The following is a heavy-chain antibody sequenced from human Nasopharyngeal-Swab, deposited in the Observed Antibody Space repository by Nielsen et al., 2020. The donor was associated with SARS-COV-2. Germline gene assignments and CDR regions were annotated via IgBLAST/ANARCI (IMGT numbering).Heavy chain of an antibody. V-gene: IGHV5-51*01. D-gene: IGHD5-24*01. J-gene: IGHJ5*02. Sequence: KVSCKGSGYSFTSYWNGWVRQMPGKGLEWMGIIYPGDSDTRYSSSFQGQVTISADKSISTAYLQWSSLKASDTAMYYCARLKPSVVMATTGGWFDPWGQGTLVTVSS. CDR2: IYPGDSDT. CDR3: ARLKPSVVMATTGGWFDP. CDR1: GYSFTSYW.